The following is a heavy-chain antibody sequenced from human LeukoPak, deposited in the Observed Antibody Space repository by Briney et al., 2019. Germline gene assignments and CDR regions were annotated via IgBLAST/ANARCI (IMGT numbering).Heavy chain of an antibody. D-gene: IGHD3-10*01. V-gene: IGHV4-59*08. CDR1: GGSFSGYY. CDR3: ARQGAGVPFDY. J-gene: IGHJ4*02. CDR2: IYYSGST. Sequence: SETLSLTCAVYGGSFSGYYWSWIRQPPGKGLEWIGYIYYSGSTNYNPSLKSRVTISVDTSKNQFSLKLSPVTAADTAVYYCARQGAGVPFDYWGRGTLVTVSS.